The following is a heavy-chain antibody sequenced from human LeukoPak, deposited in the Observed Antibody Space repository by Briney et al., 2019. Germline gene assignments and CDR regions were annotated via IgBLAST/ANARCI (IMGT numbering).Heavy chain of an antibody. V-gene: IGHV3-30*18. CDR1: GFTFSKFG. D-gene: IGHD6-19*01. Sequence: GGSLRLSCVASGFTFSKFGMHWVRQAPGKGLEWVAVISFDGVNKYYADSVKGRFTISRDNSESKLWLQVNSLRAEDSAVYYCAKGLKISGWYYFEYWGQGTLVTVSS. CDR2: ISFDGVNK. CDR3: AKGLKISGWYYFEY. J-gene: IGHJ4*02.